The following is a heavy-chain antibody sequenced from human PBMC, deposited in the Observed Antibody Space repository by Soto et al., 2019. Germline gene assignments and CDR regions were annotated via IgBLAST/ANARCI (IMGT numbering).Heavy chain of an antibody. CDR2: ISGSGGST. Sequence: EVQLLESGGGLVQPGGSLRLSCAASGFTFSSYAMSWVRQAPGKGLEWVSAISGSGGSTYYADSVKGRFTISRDNSKNTLYLQMNSLRAEDTAVYYCAKDFGGPYDFWSGYWGNWGQGTLVTVSS. CDR3: AKDFGGPYDFWSGYWGN. V-gene: IGHV3-23*01. J-gene: IGHJ4*02. CDR1: GFTFSSYA. D-gene: IGHD3-3*01.